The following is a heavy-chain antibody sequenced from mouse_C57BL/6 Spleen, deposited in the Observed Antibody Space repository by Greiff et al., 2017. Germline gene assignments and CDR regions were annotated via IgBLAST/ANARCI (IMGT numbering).Heavy chain of an antibody. J-gene: IGHJ4*01. CDR3: ARSDYGNYGAMEC. D-gene: IGHD2-1*01. CDR2: IDPSDSYT. V-gene: IGHV1-50*01. Sequence: VQRVESGAELVKPGASVKLSCKASGYTFTSYWMQWVKQRPGQGLEWIGEIDPSDSYTNYNQKFKGKATLTVDTSSSPAYLQLSSLTSEDSAVYYCARSDYGNYGAMECWGQGTTVTVAS. CDR1: GYTFTSYW.